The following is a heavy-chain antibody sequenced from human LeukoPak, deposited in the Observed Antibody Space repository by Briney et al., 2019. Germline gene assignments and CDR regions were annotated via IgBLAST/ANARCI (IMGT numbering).Heavy chain of an antibody. CDR2: IYYSGST. V-gene: IGHV4-59*08. Sequence: SETLSLTCTVSGGSISSYYWSWIRQPPGKGLEWIGYIYYSGSTNYNPSLKSRVTISVDTSKNQFSLTLSSVTAADTAVYYCARLMVGAPLIFDYWGQGTLVTVSS. J-gene: IGHJ4*02. CDR3: ARLMVGAPLIFDY. D-gene: IGHD1-26*01. CDR1: GGSISSYY.